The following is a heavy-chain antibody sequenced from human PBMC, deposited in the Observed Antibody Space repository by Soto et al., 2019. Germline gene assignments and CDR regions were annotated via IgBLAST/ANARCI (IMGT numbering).Heavy chain of an antibody. CDR2: ISTNNGKT. Sequence: QVQLVQSGAEVKKPGASVKVSCTASGYTFTSYGISWLRQAPGHGLEWMGWISTNNGKTIYAQKFQGRVTVTTDTSTTRAYMELRSLRSNDTAISYCARVVGTRPCDYWAQGTLVTVSS. J-gene: IGHJ4*02. CDR1: GYTFTSYG. D-gene: IGHD1-26*01. CDR3: ARVVGTRPCDY. V-gene: IGHV1-18*01.